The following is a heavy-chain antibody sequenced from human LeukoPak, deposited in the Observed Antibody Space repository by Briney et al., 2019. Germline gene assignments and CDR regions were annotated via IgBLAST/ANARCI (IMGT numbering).Heavy chain of an antibody. CDR1: GGSISSSSYY. Sequence: KPSETLSLTCTVSGGSISSSSYYWGWIRHPPGKGLEWIGRTYYSGSTYYNPSLKSRFTISVDTSKNQFSLKLSSMAAADTAVYYCARHRRDYYDSSGYYYVGFDYWGQGTLVTVSS. J-gene: IGHJ4*02. D-gene: IGHD3-22*01. CDR3: ARHRRDYYDSSGYYYVGFDY. V-gene: IGHV4-39*01. CDR2: TYYSGST.